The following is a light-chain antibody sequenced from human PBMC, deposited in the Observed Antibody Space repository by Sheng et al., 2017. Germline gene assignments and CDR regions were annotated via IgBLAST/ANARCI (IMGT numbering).Light chain of an antibody. CDR3: QQYDAYSITWT. CDR1: QGISSY. V-gene: IGKV1-8*01. CDR2: KAS. Sequence: AIRMTQSPSSFSASTGDRVTITCRASQGISSYLAWYQQKPGKAPKLLIYKASSLESGVPSRFSGSGSGTEFTLTINSLQPDDFATYYCQQYDAYSITWTFGQGTKVEIK. J-gene: IGKJ1*01.